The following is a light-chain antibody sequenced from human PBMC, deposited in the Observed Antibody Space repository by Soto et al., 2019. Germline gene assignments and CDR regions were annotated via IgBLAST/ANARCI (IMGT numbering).Light chain of an antibody. CDR2: DAS. CDR1: QTISSW. V-gene: IGKV1-5*01. J-gene: IGKJ1*01. CDR3: QQYSSFSRT. Sequence: DIQITQSPSTLSGSVGERVTITCRDSQTISSWLGWYQQKPGKAPELLIYDASTLESGVPSRFSGSGSGTEFSLTISSLQPDDFATFYCQQYSSFSRTFGQGTKVDIK.